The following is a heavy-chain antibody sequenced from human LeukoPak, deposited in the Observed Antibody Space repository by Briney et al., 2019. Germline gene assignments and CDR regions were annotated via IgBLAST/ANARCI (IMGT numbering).Heavy chain of an antibody. D-gene: IGHD2-2*01. Sequence: GRSLRLSCAASGFTFSSYAMHWVRQAPGKGLEWVAVISYDGSNKYYADSVKGRFTISRDNSKNTLYLQMNSLRAEDTAVYYCARVCQLLFRGLDYWGQGTLVTVSS. V-gene: IGHV3-30*04. CDR1: GFTFSSYA. CDR2: ISYDGSNK. CDR3: ARVCQLLFRGLDY. J-gene: IGHJ4*02.